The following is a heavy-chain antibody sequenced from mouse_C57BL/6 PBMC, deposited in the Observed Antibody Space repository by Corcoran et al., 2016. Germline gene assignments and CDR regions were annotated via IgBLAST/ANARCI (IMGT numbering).Heavy chain of an antibody. CDR1: GYSITSGYY. Sequence: DVQLQESGPGLVTPSQSLSLTCSVTGYSITSGYYWNWIRQFPGNKLEWMGYISYDGSNNYNPSLKNLIAITRDTSKNQFFLKLNSVTTEDTDTYYCAREVGDYDYFYYWCQGSTLTASS. J-gene: IGHJ2*01. V-gene: IGHV3-6*01. D-gene: IGHD2-13*01. CDR3: AREVGDYDYFYY. CDR2: ISYDGSN.